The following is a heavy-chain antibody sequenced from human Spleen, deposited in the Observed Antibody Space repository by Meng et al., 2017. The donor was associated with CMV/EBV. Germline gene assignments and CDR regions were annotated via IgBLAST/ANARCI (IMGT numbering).Heavy chain of an antibody. CDR3: ARHLRGYSWPKSD. D-gene: IGHD1-26*01. CDR1: GASISSFY. Sequence: SETLSLTCTVSGASISSFYWSWLRQPPGKGLEWIGYVYHNGKINHNPSLKSRVAMSVDTSKNQFSLRLNSVTATDTAVYYCARHLRGYSWPKSDWGQGTLVTVSS. V-gene: IGHV4-59*08. CDR2: VYHNGKI. J-gene: IGHJ4*02.